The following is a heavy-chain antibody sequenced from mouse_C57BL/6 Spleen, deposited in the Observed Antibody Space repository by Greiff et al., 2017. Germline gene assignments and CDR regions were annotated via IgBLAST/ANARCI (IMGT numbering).Heavy chain of an antibody. CDR1: GFTFSDYG. J-gene: IGHJ1*03. CDR2: ISSGSSTL. D-gene: IGHD1-1*01. Sequence: EVKLVESGGGLVKPGGSLKLSCAASGFTFSDYGMHWVRQAPEKGLEWVAYISSGSSTLYYADTVKGRFTISRDNAKNTLVLQMTSLRSEDTAMYYCAREDYGSSYWYFDVWGTGTTVTVSS. V-gene: IGHV5-17*01. CDR3: AREDYGSSYWYFDV.